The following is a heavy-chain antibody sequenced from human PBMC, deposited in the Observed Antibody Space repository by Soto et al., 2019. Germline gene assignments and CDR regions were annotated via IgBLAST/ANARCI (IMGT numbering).Heavy chain of an antibody. CDR1: GFTFSDYY. D-gene: IGHD3-10*01. CDR2: ISSSGNTI. CDR3: ARGRYYNSWSYSRFDY. Sequence: QVQLVESGGGLVKPGGSLSLSCAASGFTFSDYYMTWIRQAPGKGLEWVSYISSSGNTIYYAGSVKGRFTISRDNAKNSLYLQMNSLRAEDTAVYYCARGRYYNSWSYSRFDYWGQGTVVTVSS. V-gene: IGHV3-11*01. J-gene: IGHJ4*02.